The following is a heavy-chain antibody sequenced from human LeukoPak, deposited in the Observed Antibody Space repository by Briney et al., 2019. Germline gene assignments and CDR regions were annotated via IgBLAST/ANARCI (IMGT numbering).Heavy chain of an antibody. D-gene: IGHD3-3*01. CDR1: GGSFSGYY. CDR3: ARVTIFGVARPNWFDP. V-gene: IGHV4-59*01. Sequence: PSETLSLTCAVYGGSFSGYYWSWIRQPPGKGLEWIGYIYYGGSTKYNPSLKSRVTMSVDTSKNQFSLKLSSVTAADTAVYYCARVTIFGVARPNWFDPWGQGTLVTVSS. J-gene: IGHJ5*02. CDR2: IYYGGST.